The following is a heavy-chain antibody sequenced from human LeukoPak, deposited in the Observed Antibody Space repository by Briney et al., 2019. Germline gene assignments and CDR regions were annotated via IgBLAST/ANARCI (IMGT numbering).Heavy chain of an antibody. V-gene: IGHV3-23*01. CDR1: GFTFSSYA. CDR3: ARPNNIYLGNDAFDI. D-gene: IGHD7-27*01. Sequence: GGSLRLSCAASGFTFSSYAMSWVRQAPGKGLEWVSAISGSGGSTYYADSVKGRFTISRDNSKNTLYLQMNSLRAEDTAVYYCARPNNIYLGNDAFDIWGQGTMVTVSS. J-gene: IGHJ3*02. CDR2: ISGSGGST.